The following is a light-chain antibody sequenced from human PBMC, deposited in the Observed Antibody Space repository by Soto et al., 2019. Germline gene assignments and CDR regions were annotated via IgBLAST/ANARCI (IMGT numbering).Light chain of an antibody. CDR1: SSNIGAGYD. J-gene: IGLJ1*01. V-gene: IGLV1-40*01. Sequence: QSALTQPPSVSGAPGQRVTISCTGSSSNIGAGYDVHWYQQFPGTAPKLLIYGNSNRPSGVPDRFSGSKSGTSASLAITGLQAEDEADYYCQSYDNSLSGSYVFGTGTKVTVL. CDR2: GNS. CDR3: QSYDNSLSGSYV.